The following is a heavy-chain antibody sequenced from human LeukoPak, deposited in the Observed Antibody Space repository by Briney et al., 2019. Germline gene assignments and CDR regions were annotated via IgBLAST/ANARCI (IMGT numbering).Heavy chain of an antibody. CDR3: ARVGIYCSSTSCYASDFDY. V-gene: IGHV1-18*01. CDR2: ISAYNGNT. Sequence: ASVKVSCKASGYTFTSYGISWVRQAPGQGLEWMGWISAYNGNTNYAQKLQGRFTMTTDTSTSTAYMELRSLRSDDTAVYYCARVGIYCSSTSCYASDFDYWGQGTLVTVSS. D-gene: IGHD2-2*01. CDR1: GYTFTSYG. J-gene: IGHJ4*02.